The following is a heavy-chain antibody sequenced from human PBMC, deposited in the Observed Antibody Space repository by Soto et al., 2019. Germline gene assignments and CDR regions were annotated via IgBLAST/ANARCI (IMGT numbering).Heavy chain of an antibody. V-gene: IGHV3-23*01. J-gene: IGHJ3*02. D-gene: IGHD4-17*01. CDR1: GFMFSTYA. CDR3: AHPRGYGVFDAVDI. CDR2: IDQSGGTA. Sequence: HPXGALILSCVAAGFMFSTYAMNWVRQAPGKGLELVASIDQSGGTAYYAESVRGRFAISRDNSINTLFLQMSSLRAEDTALYYCAHPRGYGVFDAVDIWGQGTMVTVSS.